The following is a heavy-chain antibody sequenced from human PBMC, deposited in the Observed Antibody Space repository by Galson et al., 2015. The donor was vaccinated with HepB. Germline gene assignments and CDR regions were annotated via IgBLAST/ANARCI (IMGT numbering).Heavy chain of an antibody. D-gene: IGHD6-19*01. CDR2: IWYDGSNK. V-gene: IGHV3-33*01. CDR1: GFTFSSYG. Sequence: SLRLSCAASGFTFSSYGMHWVRQAPGKGLEWVAVIWYDGSNKYYADSVKGRFTISRDNSKNTLYLQMNSLRAEDTAVYYCARDRFDGRYEVRSGWSGAYYFDYWDQGTLVTVSS. CDR3: ARDRFDGRYEVRSGWSGAYYFDY. J-gene: IGHJ4*02.